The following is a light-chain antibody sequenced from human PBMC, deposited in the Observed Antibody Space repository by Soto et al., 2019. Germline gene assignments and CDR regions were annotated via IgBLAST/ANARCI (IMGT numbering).Light chain of an antibody. CDR2: DAS. V-gene: IGKV1-5*01. CDR1: ESISSW. CDR3: QQYNSYSQLT. Sequence: DIQMTQSPSILSASVGDTVTITCRASESISSWLAWYQEKPGKAPNLLIYDASSLESGVPSRFSGSGSGTELTLTISSLQPDDFATYYCQQYNSYSQLTFGGGTKVDIK. J-gene: IGKJ4*01.